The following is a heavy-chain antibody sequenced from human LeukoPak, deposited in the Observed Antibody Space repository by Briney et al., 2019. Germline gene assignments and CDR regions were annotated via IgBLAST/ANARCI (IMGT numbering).Heavy chain of an antibody. D-gene: IGHD6-13*01. Sequence: SETLSLTCTISGGSISSYYWSWIRQPPGKGLEWIGYIYYSGSTNYNPSLESRVTISVDTSKNQFSLKLSSVTAADTAVYYCARDGHSNSWYSWFDPWGQGTLVTVSS. CDR1: GGSISSYY. CDR3: ARDGHSNSWYSWFDP. J-gene: IGHJ5*02. V-gene: IGHV4-59*01. CDR2: IYYSGST.